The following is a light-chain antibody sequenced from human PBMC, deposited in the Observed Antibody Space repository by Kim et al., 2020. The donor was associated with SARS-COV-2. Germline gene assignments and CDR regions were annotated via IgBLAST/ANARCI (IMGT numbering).Light chain of an antibody. CDR3: NSRDNNDNVL. J-gene: IGLJ2*01. CDR2: GKN. CDR1: SLRTYY. Sequence: SSELTQDPAVSVALGQTVRITCQGDSLRTYYTTWFQQKPGQAPIVVFYGKNNRPSGIPDRFSGSSSGNTASSTITATQAGDEADYYCNSRDNNDNVLFGGGTQLTVL. V-gene: IGLV3-19*01.